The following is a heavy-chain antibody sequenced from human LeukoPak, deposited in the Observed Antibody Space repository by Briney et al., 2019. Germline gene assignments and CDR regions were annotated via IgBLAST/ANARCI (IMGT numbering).Heavy chain of an antibody. CDR1: GFTFSNFE. CDR3: ARVVCTGGSCFQNDY. Sequence: GGSLRLSCTASGFTFSNFERNWVRQAPGKGLQWLAYINTGATSEYYADSVKGRITISRDNAKNSLYLQMNSLRVEDTAIYYCARVVCTGGSCFQNDYWGQGTLVTVSS. V-gene: IGHV3-48*03. D-gene: IGHD2-15*01. J-gene: IGHJ4*02. CDR2: INTGATSE.